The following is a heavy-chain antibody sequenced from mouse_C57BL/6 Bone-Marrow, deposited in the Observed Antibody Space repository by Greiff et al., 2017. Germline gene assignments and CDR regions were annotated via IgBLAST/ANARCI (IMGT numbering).Heavy chain of an antibody. D-gene: IGHD2-4*01. CDR1: GFSLTSYG. J-gene: IGHJ4*01. Sequence: VQLVELGPGLVAPSQSLSITCTVSGFSLTSYGVHWVRQPPGKGLEWLVVIWSDGSTTYNSALKSRLSISKDNSKSQVFLKMNSLQTDDTAMYYCARHGYDYGGGAMDYWGQGTSVTVSS. V-gene: IGHV2-6-1*01. CDR2: IWSDGST. CDR3: ARHGYDYGGGAMDY.